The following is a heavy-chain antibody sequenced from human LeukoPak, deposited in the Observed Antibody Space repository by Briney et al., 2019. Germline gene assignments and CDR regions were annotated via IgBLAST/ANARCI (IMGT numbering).Heavy chain of an antibody. CDR3: AKSAQYSSAWFTGSFDY. CDR1: GYTFSGYY. J-gene: IGHJ4*02. CDR2: INPNRGDT. Sequence: ASVKVSCKASGYTFSGYYLHWVRQAPGQGLQGVGWINPNRGDTHYAQLFQGRVTMTRDTSINTAYMELRRVRSDDTAVYYCAKSAQYSSAWFTGSFDYWGQGTLVTVSS. V-gene: IGHV1-2*02. D-gene: IGHD6-13*01.